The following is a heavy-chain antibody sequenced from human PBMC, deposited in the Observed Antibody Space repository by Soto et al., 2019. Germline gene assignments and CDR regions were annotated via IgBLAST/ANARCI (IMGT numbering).Heavy chain of an antibody. Sequence: GGSLRLSCAASGFAFSSYAMSWVRQAPGKGLEWVSAISGSGGSTYYADSVKGRFTISRDNSKNTLYLQMNSLRAEDTAVYYCATSYATVLSDGMDVWGQGTRVTVSS. CDR2: ISGSGGST. CDR1: GFAFSSYA. J-gene: IGHJ6*02. CDR3: ATSYATVLSDGMDV. V-gene: IGHV3-23*01. D-gene: IGHD3-16*01.